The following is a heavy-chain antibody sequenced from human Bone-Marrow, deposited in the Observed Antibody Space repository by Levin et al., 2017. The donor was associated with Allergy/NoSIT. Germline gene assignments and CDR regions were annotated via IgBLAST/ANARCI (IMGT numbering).Heavy chain of an antibody. J-gene: IGHJ6*02. V-gene: IGHV3-30-3*01. D-gene: IGHD6-13*01. Sequence: GESLKISCAASGFTFSSYAMHWVRQAPGKGLEWVAVISYDGSNKYYADSVKGRFTISRDNSKNTLYLQMNSLRAEDTAVYYCARASSSWEPPYDYGMDGWGQGTTVTVSS. CDR3: ARASSSWEPPYDYGMDG. CDR1: GFTFSSYA. CDR2: ISYDGSNK.